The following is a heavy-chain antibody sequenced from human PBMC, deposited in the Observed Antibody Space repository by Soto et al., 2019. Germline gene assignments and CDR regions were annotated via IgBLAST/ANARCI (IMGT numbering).Heavy chain of an antibody. CDR2: IYYTGST. CDR1: GGSISSYF. J-gene: IGHJ2*01. Sequence: QVQLQESGPGLVKPSETLSLTCTVSGGSISSYFWSWIRQPPGKGLEWIGYIYYTGSTNYNPSLKSRVTISVDTSKNQFSLQLSSVTAADTAVYYCATFNWYFDLWGRGTLVTVSS. V-gene: IGHV4-59*01. CDR3: ATFNWYFDL.